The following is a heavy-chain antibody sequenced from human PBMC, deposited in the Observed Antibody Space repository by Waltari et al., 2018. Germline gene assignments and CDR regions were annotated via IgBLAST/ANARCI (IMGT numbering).Heavy chain of an antibody. CDR2: IYHSGYT. J-gene: IGHJ4*02. CDR1: GSSISSGYY. V-gene: IGHV4-38-2*02. D-gene: IGHD3-22*01. Sequence: QVQLQESGPGLVKPSETLSLTCAVSGSSISSGYYWGWIRQPPGKGLEWIGTIYHSGYTYYNPSLKSRVTISVDTSKNQFSLTLTSVTAADTAVYYCARDPDADSSGYYSGHWGQGTLVTVSS. CDR3: ARDPDADSSGYYSGH.